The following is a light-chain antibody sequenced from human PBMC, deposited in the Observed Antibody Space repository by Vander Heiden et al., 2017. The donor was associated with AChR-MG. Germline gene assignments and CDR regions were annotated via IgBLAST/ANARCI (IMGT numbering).Light chain of an antibody. V-gene: IGLV3-19*01. CDR1: SLSSYY. Sequence: SSELTQDPAVSVALGQTVRITCQGDSLSSYYASWYQQKPGLAPVLVIYTKNNRPSGIPDRFSGSNSGNTASLTITGAQAEDEADYYCCSRDSSGDHLVFGGGTKLTVL. CDR2: TKN. CDR3: CSRDSSGDHLV. J-gene: IGLJ2*01.